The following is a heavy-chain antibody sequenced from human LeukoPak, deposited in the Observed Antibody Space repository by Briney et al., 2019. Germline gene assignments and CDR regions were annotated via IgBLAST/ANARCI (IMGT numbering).Heavy chain of an antibody. Sequence: GGSLRLSCAASGFIFNYYNMNWVRQARGKGLEWVSHNSSSSSTIYYADSVKGRFTISRHNAKNSLYLQMNSLRAEDTAVYYCARAGFPFSDYFGSFFDYWGQGTLVTVSS. J-gene: IGHJ4*02. V-gene: IGHV3-48*01. CDR1: GFIFNYYN. D-gene: IGHD3-10*01. CDR3: ARAGFPFSDYFGSFFDY. CDR2: NSSSSSTI.